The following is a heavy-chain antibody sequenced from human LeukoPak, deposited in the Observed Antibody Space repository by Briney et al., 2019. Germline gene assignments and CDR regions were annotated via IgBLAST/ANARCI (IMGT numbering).Heavy chain of an antibody. CDR3: ATETIGRHYDY. V-gene: IGHV3-74*03. J-gene: IGHJ4*02. Sequence: GGSLRLSCAASGFTFSNYWMHWVRQVPGKGLVWVSRIKSDGSVPKYADSVRGRFTISRDNAKNSMYLQMDSQRDEDTAVYYCATETIGRHYDYWGQGTLLTVSS. CDR2: IKSDGSVP. CDR1: GFTFSNYW. D-gene: IGHD1-14*01.